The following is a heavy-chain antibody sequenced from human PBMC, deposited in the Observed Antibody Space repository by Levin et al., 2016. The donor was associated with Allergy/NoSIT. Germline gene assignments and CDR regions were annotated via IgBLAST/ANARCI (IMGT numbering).Heavy chain of an antibody. CDR3: AKAASTWDGHYFSGMDV. Sequence: SETLSLTCVISGDSVSSNGAAWSWIRQSPSRGLEWLGRTYYRSKWYNDYALSVKSRITIDPDTSKNQFSLHLNSVTPEDTAVYYCAKAASTWDGHYFSGMDVWGQGTTVTVSS. CDR2: TYYRSKWYN. J-gene: IGHJ6*02. CDR1: GDSVSSNGAA. V-gene: IGHV6-1*01. D-gene: IGHD6-13*01.